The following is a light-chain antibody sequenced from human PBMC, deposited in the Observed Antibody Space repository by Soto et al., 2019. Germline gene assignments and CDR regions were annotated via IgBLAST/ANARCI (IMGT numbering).Light chain of an antibody. J-gene: IGLJ2*01. CDR2: RND. CDR1: TSNIGSNF. V-gene: IGLV1-47*01. CDR3: AAWDDSLSGVV. Sequence: QSVLTQPPSANGAAGEVVSISCSGDTSNIGSNFVYWYQQLPGTAPKLLSYRNDQRPSGVPDRFSGSRPGTSASLAIDGLRSEDEAEYYCAAWDDSLSGVVFGGGTQLPVL.